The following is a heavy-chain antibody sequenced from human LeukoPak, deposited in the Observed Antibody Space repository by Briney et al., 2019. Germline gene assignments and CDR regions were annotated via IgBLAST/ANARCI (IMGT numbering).Heavy chain of an antibody. Sequence: PGGSLRLSCAASGFTDSGNYLSWARQPPGKGLEWVSLIYSGGSKLYADSVKGRFTISRDNSKNTLYLQMNSLRAEDTAVYYCARARLWSPDRSYYFDYWGQGTLVTVSS. D-gene: IGHD4/OR15-4a*01. CDR3: ARARLWSPDRSYYFDY. CDR2: IYSGGSK. V-gene: IGHV3-53*01. J-gene: IGHJ4*02. CDR1: GFTDSGNY.